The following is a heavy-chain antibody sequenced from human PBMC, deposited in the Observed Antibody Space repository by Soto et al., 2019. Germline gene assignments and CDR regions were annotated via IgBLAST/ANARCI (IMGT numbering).Heavy chain of an antibody. J-gene: IGHJ6*02. CDR1: GYTCTSYD. V-gene: IGHV1-8*01. CDR3: AREKTSSGREV. Sequence: QVQLVQSGAEVKKPGASVKVSCKASGYTCTSYDINWVRQATGQGLEWMGWMNPNSGNTGYAQKFQGRVTMTRHTSRSTAYTELTSLRSEDTAVYYCAREKTSSGREVWGQGTTVTGSS. CDR2: MNPNSGNT.